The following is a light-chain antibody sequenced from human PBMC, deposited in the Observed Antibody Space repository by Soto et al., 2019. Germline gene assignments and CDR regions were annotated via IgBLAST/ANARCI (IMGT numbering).Light chain of an antibody. CDR1: LSVSSSY. CDR3: QQSGT. Sequence: EIVLTRSPGTLSLSPRERATLSCRARLSVSSSYLAWYQHKPGQAPGLLIYRASNRAAGIPDRFRGSGAGTAFTLTIIRLEPEDFAVYYCQQSGTFGQGTKVEVK. J-gene: IGKJ1*01. V-gene: IGKV3-20*01. CDR2: RAS.